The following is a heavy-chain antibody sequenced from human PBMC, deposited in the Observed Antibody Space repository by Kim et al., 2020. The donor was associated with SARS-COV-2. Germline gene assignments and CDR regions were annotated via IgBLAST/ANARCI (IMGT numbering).Heavy chain of an antibody. CDR2: ISSSSSYI. V-gene: IGHV3-21*01. D-gene: IGHD2-21*01. Sequence: GGSLRLSCAASGFTFSSYSMNWVRQAPGKGLEWVSSISSSSSYIYYADSVKGRFTISRDNAKNSLYLQRNSLRAEDTAVYYCARDPYGGDLFYYYYGMDVWAQGPTVTVSS. J-gene: IGHJ6*02. CDR1: GFTFSSYS. CDR3: ARDPYGGDLFYYYYGMDV.